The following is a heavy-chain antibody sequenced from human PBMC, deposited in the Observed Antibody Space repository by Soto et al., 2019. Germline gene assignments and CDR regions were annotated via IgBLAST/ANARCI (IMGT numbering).Heavy chain of an antibody. CDR1: GYTFTNYD. CDR2: ISTYTGNT. D-gene: IGHD3-10*01. Sequence: QVHLVESGAEVKKPGASVKVSCKASGYTFTNYDINWVRQAPGQGLEWMGWISTYTGNTNYAQKLQGRVTMTTDTSTSTPDMELRSLRSDDTAVYYCARGYYYGSGRPTPGGMDVWGQGTTVTVSS. V-gene: IGHV1-18*01. CDR3: ARGYYYGSGRPTPGGMDV. J-gene: IGHJ6*02.